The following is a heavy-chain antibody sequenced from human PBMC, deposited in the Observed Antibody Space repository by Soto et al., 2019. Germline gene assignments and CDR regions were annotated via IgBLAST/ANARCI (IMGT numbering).Heavy chain of an antibody. D-gene: IGHD3-22*01. Sequence: ASVKVSCKASGYTFTSYGISWVRQAPGQGLEWMGWISAYNGNTNYAQKLQGRVTMTTDTSTSTAYMELRSLRSDDTAVYYCARDWAYASSGYYYLFQAFDIWGQGTMVT. CDR1: GYTFTSYG. J-gene: IGHJ3*02. CDR2: ISAYNGNT. CDR3: ARDWAYASSGYYYLFQAFDI. V-gene: IGHV1-18*01.